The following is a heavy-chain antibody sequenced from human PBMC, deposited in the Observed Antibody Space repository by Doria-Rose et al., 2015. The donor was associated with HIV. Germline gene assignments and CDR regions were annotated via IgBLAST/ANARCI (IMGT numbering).Heavy chain of an antibody. J-gene: IGHJ4*02. CDR2: IFTDDER. CDR3: ARIKSSRWYHKYYFDF. Sequence: QVTLKESGPVLVKPTETLTLTCTVSGVSLSSPGMGVSWTRQPPGKALEWLANIFTDDERSYKTSLESRLTISRGTSKSQVVLTMTDMDPVDTATYYCARIKSSRWYHKYYFDFWGQGTLVIVSA. CDR1: GVSLSSPGMG. V-gene: IGHV2-26*01. D-gene: IGHD6-13*01.